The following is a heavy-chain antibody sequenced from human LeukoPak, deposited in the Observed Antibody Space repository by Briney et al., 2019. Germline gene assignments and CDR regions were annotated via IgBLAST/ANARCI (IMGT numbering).Heavy chain of an antibody. CDR1: GGTFSSYA. Sequence: ASVKVSCKASGGTFSSYAISWVRQAPGQGLEWMGGIIPIFGTANYAQKFQGRVTITADESTSTAYMELSSLRSEDTAVYYCARVDYYGSGSFDYWGQGTLVTVSS. V-gene: IGHV1-69*13. D-gene: IGHD3-10*01. J-gene: IGHJ4*02. CDR2: IIPIFGTA. CDR3: ARVDYYGSGSFDY.